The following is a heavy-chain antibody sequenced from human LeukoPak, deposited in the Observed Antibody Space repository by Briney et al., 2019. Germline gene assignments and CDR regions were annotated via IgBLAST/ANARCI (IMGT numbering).Heavy chain of an antibody. Sequence: GGSLRLSCTASGFTFGDYAMSWVRQAPGKGREWVGFIRSKAYGGTTEYAASVKGRFTISRDDSKSIAYLQMNSLKTEDTAVYYCAKDQYSRRPITHDYWGQGTLVTVSS. CDR3: AKDQYSRRPITHDY. CDR1: GFTFGDYA. CDR2: IRSKAYGGTT. V-gene: IGHV3-49*04. J-gene: IGHJ4*02. D-gene: IGHD6-13*01.